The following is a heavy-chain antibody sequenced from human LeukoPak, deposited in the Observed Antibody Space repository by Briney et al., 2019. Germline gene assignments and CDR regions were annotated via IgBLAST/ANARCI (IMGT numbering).Heavy chain of an antibody. Sequence: SATLSLTCTVSGDSISSGGYYWSWIRQPPGKGLEWIGSISHSGSTYFNPSLKNRVTISLEWSKNQFSLNLNSVTAADTAVYYCARDRITGATGWFDPWGQGNLVTVSS. CDR1: GDSISSGGYY. CDR2: ISHSGST. V-gene: IGHV4-30-2*01. D-gene: IGHD1-7*01. J-gene: IGHJ5*02. CDR3: ARDRITGATGWFDP.